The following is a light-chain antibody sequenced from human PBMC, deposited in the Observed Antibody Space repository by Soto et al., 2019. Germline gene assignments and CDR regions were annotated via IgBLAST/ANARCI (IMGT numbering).Light chain of an antibody. J-gene: IGLJ3*02. Sequence: QSVLTRPASVSGSLGHSITISGTGTSSDIGGYKYVSWYQQHPGKAPKLIIFEVSNRPSGVSDRFSGSNSGNTASLTISGLQAEDEADYYCTSYSRYRVLVFGGGTNVTV. V-gene: IGLV2-14*01. CDR3: TSYSRYRVLV. CDR1: SSDIGGYKY. CDR2: EVS.